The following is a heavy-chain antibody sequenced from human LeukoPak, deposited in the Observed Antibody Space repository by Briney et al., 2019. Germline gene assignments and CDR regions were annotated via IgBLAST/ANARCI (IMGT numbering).Heavy chain of an antibody. Sequence: SGGSLRLSCVASGFTFSSYWMSWVRQAPGKGLEWVANIKQDGSEKYYVDSVKGRFTISRDNSKNSLYLQMNSLRTEDTAFYYCAKDRDYGGNSGYFHHWGQGTLVTVSS. D-gene: IGHD4-23*01. V-gene: IGHV3-7*03. CDR3: AKDRDYGGNSGYFHH. CDR1: GFTFSSYW. CDR2: IKQDGSEK. J-gene: IGHJ1*01.